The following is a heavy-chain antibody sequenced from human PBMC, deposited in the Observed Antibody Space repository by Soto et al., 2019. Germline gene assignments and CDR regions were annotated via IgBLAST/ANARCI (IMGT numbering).Heavy chain of an antibody. D-gene: IGHD1-7*01. CDR2: IIPIFGTA. CDR3: ARGPTGTTVSAFDI. Sequence: GASVKVSCKASGGTFSSYAISWVRQALGQGLEWMGGIIPIFGTANYAQKFQGRVTITADESTSTAYMELSSLRSEDTAVYYCARGPTGTTVSAFDIWGQGTMVSVS. J-gene: IGHJ3*02. CDR1: GGTFSSYA. V-gene: IGHV1-69*13.